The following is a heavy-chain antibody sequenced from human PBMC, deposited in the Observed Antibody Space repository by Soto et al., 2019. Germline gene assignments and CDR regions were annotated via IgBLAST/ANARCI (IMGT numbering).Heavy chain of an antibody. J-gene: IGHJ4*01. CDR1: GYYTSSSNW. CDR2: IYYSGTT. Sequence: PSETLSLTCAVSGYYTSSSNWWAWIRQPQGKGLEWIGYIYYSGTTYYNPSLKSRVTMSVDTPKNQFSLTLTSVTAGDTAWYYGLRIRRRARFNYCG. CDR3: LRIRRRARFNY. D-gene: IGHD4-17*01. V-gene: IGHV4-28*01.